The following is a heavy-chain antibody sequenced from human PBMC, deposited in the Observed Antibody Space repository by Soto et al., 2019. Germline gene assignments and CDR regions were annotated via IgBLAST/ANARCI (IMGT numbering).Heavy chain of an antibody. V-gene: IGHV3-74*01. Sequence: EVQLVESGGGLVQPGGSLRLSCAASGFTFSSYWMHWVRQAPGKGLVWVSRISNDGSSTSYADSVKGRFTISRDNAKNMLYLQMNSLRAEDTAVYYCTRSDYYGSGSYIYYYCMDVWGQGTTVTVSS. J-gene: IGHJ6*02. CDR2: ISNDGSST. CDR1: GFTFSSYW. D-gene: IGHD3-10*01. CDR3: TRSDYYGSGSYIYYYCMDV.